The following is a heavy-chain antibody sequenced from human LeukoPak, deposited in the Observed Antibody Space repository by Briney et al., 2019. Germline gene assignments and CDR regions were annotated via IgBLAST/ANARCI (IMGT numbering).Heavy chain of an antibody. CDR2: FSGRGGSA. D-gene: IGHD6-25*01. CDR1: GFTFSSYA. CDR3: AKVGGQYYFDY. J-gene: IGHJ4*02. Sequence: GGSLRLSCAASGFTFSSYAMNWVRQAPGKGLAWASSFSGRGGSAYYADSVKGRFTISRDNSKNTLFLQVNSLRAEDTAVYYCAKVGGQYYFDYWGQGTLVTVSS. V-gene: IGHV3-23*01.